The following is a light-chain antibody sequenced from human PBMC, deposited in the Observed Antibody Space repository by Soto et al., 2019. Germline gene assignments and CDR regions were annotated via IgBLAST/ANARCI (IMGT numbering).Light chain of an antibody. Sequence: DIQLTQSPSFLSASLGDRVTITCRASQGIGSYLAWYQQKPGKAPSLLIYAASSLQSGVPSRFSGSGSGTDFTLTIGSLPPEDFATYYSQQSNSTPRTFGQGTKVDIK. J-gene: IGKJ1*01. CDR2: AAS. CDR3: QQSNSTPRT. V-gene: IGKV1-39*01. CDR1: QGIGSY.